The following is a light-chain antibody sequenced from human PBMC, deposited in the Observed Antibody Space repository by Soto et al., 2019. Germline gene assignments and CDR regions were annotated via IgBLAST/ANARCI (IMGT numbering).Light chain of an antibody. CDR3: HQYDSWT. J-gene: IGKJ1*01. CDR2: GAS. V-gene: IGKV3-20*01. Sequence: EIVLTQSPGTLSLSPGERATLSCRASQSFNSIYLAWYQQKPGQAPRLLIYGASSRATGIPDRFSGSGSGTDFTLTMSRLEPEDFAVYYCHQYDSWTFGQGTKLDIK. CDR1: QSFNSIY.